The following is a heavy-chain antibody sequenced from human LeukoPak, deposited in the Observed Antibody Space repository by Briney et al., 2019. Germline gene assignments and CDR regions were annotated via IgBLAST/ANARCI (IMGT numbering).Heavy chain of an antibody. CDR2: IYYSGST. CDR3: AGGHCSGGSCYSYYYYGMDV. D-gene: IGHD2-15*01. V-gene: IGHV4-59*01. Sequence: PSETLSLTCTVSGGSISSYYWSWIRQPPGKGLEWIGYIYYSGSTNYNPSLKSRVTISVDTSKNQFSLKLSSVTAADTAVYYCAGGHCSGGSCYSYYYYGMDVWGQGTTVTVSS. CDR1: GGSISSYY. J-gene: IGHJ6*02.